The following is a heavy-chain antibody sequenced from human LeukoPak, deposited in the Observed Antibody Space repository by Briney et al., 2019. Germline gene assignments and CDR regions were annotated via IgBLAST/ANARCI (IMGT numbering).Heavy chain of an antibody. V-gene: IGHV3-74*01. CDR2: ISGDGTAR. CDR3: ARDRTSTVTRVFDY. D-gene: IGHD4-17*01. Sequence: GGSLGLSCAASGFTSSSYWMHWVRQVPGKGLVWVSRISGDGTARNYADSVKGRFTISRDNAKNSLYLQMNSLRAEDTAVYYCARDRTSTVTRVFDYWGQGTLVTVSS. CDR1: GFTSSSYW. J-gene: IGHJ4*02.